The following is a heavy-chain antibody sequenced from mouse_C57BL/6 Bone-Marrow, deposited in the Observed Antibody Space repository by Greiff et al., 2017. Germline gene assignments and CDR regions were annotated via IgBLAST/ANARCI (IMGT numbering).Heavy chain of an antibody. CDR3: ARGHYGSSPFAY. CDR1: GYTFTSYG. J-gene: IGHJ3*01. D-gene: IGHD1-1*01. CDR2: IYPRSGNT. Sequence: QVQLMESGAELARPGASVKLSCKASGYTFTSYGISWVKQRTGQGLEWIGEIYPRSGNTYYNEKFKGKATLTADKSSSTAYMELRSLTSEDSAVYFCARGHYGSSPFAYWGQGTLVTVSA. V-gene: IGHV1-81*01.